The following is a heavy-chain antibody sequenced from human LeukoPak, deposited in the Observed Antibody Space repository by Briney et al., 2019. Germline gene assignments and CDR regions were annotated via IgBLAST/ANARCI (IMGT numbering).Heavy chain of an antibody. CDR2: IYYSGST. D-gene: IGHD2-15*01. V-gene: IGHV4-59*08. J-gene: IGHJ4*02. CDR3: ARHPLGYCCGGSCYPVFDY. CDR1: GGSISSYY. Sequence: SETLSLTCTVPGGSISSYYWSWIRQPPGKGLEWIGYIYYSGSTNYNPSLKSRVTISVDTSKNQFSLKLSSVTAADTAVYYWARHPLGYCCGGSCYPVFDYWGQGTLVTVSS.